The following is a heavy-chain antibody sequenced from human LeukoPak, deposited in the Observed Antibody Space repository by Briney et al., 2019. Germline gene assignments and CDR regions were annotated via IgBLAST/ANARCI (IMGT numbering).Heavy chain of an antibody. Sequence: PGTSLRLSCTAPGFTFSSYAIHWIRQAPGKGLEWVALVWHDGSNRYYSEAAKGRFTISRDNSKNTVYLQINSLRAEDTAVYYCARELFGSGSCPDYWGQGTRVTVSS. D-gene: IGHD3-10*01. CDR1: GFTFSSYA. V-gene: IGHV3-33*01. CDR2: VWHDGSNR. J-gene: IGHJ4*02. CDR3: ARELFGSGSCPDY.